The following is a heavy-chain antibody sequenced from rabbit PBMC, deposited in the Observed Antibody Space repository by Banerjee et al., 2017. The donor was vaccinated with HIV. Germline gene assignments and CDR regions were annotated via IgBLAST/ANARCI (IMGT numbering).Heavy chain of an antibody. CDR2: IYTGSSGTT. CDR3: ARDAGYAGSNL. V-gene: IGHV1S40*01. Sequence: QSLEESGGGLVQPGGSLKLSCKASGFDFSSYSMTWVRQAPGKGLEWIACIYTGSSGTTAYASWAKGRFTISKTSSTTVTLQMTSLTDADTATYFCARDAGYAGSNLWGPGTLVT. J-gene: IGHJ4*01. D-gene: IGHD4-2*01. CDR1: GFDFSSYS.